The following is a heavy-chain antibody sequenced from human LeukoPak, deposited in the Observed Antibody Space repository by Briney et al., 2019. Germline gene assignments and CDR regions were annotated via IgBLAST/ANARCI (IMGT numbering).Heavy chain of an antibody. CDR2: ISGGGST. CDR1: GFTFSSYA. D-gene: IGHD1-26*01. J-gene: IGHJ4*02. CDR3: AKDTAVGANGIFDY. V-gene: IGHV3-23*01. Sequence: GGSLRLSCAASGFTFSSYAMSWVRQAPGKGLEWVSGISGGGSTYNAESVKARFTISRDNSKNTLYLQMNTLRAEDTAVYYCAKDTAVGANGIFDYWGQGTLVTVSS.